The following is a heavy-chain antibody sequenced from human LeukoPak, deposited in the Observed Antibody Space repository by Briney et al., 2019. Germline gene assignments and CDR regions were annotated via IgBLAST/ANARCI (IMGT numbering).Heavy chain of an antibody. Sequence: GGSLRLSCAASGFTFSSYAMSWVRQAPGKGLEWVSAISGSGGSTYYADSVKGRFTISRDNSKNTLYLQMNSLRAEDTAVYYCARGLNYYDGEDRGVYAFDIWGQGTMVTVSS. CDR1: GFTFSSYA. D-gene: IGHD3-22*01. J-gene: IGHJ3*02. CDR3: ARGLNYYDGEDRGVYAFDI. V-gene: IGHV3-23*01. CDR2: ISGSGGST.